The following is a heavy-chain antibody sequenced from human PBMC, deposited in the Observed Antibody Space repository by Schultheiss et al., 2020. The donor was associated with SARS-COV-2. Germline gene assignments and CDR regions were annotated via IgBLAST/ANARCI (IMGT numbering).Heavy chain of an antibody. Sequence: GGSLRLSCAASGFTVSSNYMSWVRQAPGKGLEWVSVIYSGVSTYYADSVKGRFTISRDNSKNTLYLQMNSLRAEDTAVYYCTRGPKVPSLLWGQGTMVTVSS. CDR2: IYSGVST. V-gene: IGHV3-53*03. J-gene: IGHJ3*01. CDR3: TRGPKVPSLL. D-gene: IGHD2-2*01. CDR1: GFTVSSNY.